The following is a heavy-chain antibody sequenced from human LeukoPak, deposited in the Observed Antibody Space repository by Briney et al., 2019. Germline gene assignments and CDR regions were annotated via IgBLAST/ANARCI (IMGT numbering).Heavy chain of an antibody. CDR3: ARGHCSSTSCHWGVYNWFDP. Sequence: KTSETLSLTCTVSGGSISSGSYYWSWIRQPAGKGLEWIGRIYSSGSTNYNPSLKSRVTISVDTSKNQFSLKLSSVTAADTAVYYCARGHCSSTSCHWGVYNWFDPWGQGTLVTVSS. V-gene: IGHV4-61*02. CDR2: IYSSGST. J-gene: IGHJ5*02. CDR1: GGSISSGSYY. D-gene: IGHD2-2*01.